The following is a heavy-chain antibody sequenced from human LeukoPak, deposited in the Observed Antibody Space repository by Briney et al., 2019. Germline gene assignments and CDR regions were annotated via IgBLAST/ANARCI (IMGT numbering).Heavy chain of an antibody. V-gene: IGHV3-30*04. CDR2: ISYDGSNK. J-gene: IGHJ4*02. CDR3: ARGFGNFIFDY. CDR1: GFTFSSYA. Sequence: GRSLRLSCAASGFTFSSYAMHWVRQAPGKGLEWVAVISYDGSNKYYADSVKGRITISRDNSKNTLYLQMNSLRAEDTAVYYCARGFGNFIFDYWGQGTLVTVSS. D-gene: IGHD3-10*01.